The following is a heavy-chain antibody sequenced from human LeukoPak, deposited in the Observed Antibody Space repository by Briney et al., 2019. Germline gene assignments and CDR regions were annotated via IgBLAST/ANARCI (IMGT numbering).Heavy chain of an antibody. Sequence: ASVKVSCKVSGYTLTELSMHWVRQAPGKGLEWMGGFDPEDGETIYAQKFQGRVTMTEDTSTDTAYMELSSLRSEDTAVYYCAGSPLGYCSGGSCYSPYDAFDIWGQGTMATVSS. V-gene: IGHV1-24*01. CDR3: AGSPLGYCSGGSCYSPYDAFDI. J-gene: IGHJ3*02. CDR1: GYTLTELS. CDR2: FDPEDGET. D-gene: IGHD2-15*01.